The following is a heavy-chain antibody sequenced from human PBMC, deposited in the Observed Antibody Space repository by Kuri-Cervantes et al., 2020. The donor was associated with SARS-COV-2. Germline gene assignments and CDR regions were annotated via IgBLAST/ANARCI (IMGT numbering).Heavy chain of an antibody. D-gene: IGHD1-1*01. J-gene: IGHJ6*03. CDR3: ARDGMRSSKYYYYYYYMDV. Sequence: GESLKISCAASGFTFSSYAMHWVRQAPGKGLEWVAVISYDGSNKYYADSVKGRFTISRDNSKNTLYLQMNSLRAEDTAMYYCARDGMRSSKYYYYYYYMDVWGKGTTVTVSS. CDR2: ISYDGSNK. V-gene: IGHV3-30*04. CDR1: GFTFSSYA.